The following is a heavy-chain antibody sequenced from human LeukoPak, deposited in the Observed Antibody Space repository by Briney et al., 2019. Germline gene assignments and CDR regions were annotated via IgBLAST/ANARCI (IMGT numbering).Heavy chain of an antibody. CDR3: AKGGSGYSLDY. CDR2: ISYDGSNK. Sequence: PGGSLRLSCAASGFTFSSYGMHWVRQAPGKGLEWVAVISYDGSNKYYADSVKGRFTISRDNSKNTLYLQMNSLRAEDTAVYYCAKGGSGYSLDYWGQGTLVTVSS. V-gene: IGHV3-30*18. D-gene: IGHD3-22*01. J-gene: IGHJ4*02. CDR1: GFTFSSYG.